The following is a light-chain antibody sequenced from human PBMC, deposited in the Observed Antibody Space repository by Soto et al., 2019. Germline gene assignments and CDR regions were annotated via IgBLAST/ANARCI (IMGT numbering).Light chain of an antibody. J-gene: IGKJ1*01. CDR3: QHYNSYPRT. Sequence: DIQMTKSPSTLSASVGDRVTITCRASQSISSWLAWYQQKPGKAPKLLIYKASNLESGVPSRFSDRGSGTEFTLTISTLQTDDFATDDCQHYNSYPRTFGQGTTVEIK. CDR1: QSISSW. V-gene: IGKV1-5*03. CDR2: KAS.